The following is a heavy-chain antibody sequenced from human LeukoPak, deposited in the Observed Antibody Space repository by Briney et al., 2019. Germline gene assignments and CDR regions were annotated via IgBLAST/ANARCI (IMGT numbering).Heavy chain of an antibody. CDR1: GFTFDDYA. V-gene: IGHV3-9*01. D-gene: IGHD2-15*01. Sequence: PGGSLRLSCAASGFTFDDYAMHWVRQAPGKGLEWVSGISWNSGSIGYADSVKGRFTISRDNAKNSLYLQMNSLRAEDTALYYCAKDIFDYHGYCSGGSCYRSNYYYGMDVWGQGTTVTVSS. J-gene: IGHJ6*02. CDR3: AKDIFDYHGYCSGGSCYRSNYYYGMDV. CDR2: ISWNSGSI.